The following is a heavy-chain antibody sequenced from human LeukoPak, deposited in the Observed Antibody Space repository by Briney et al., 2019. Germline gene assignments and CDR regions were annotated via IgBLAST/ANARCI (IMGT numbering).Heavy chain of an antibody. CDR3: ARLVTIITVTTARYWYFDL. Sequence: PSETLSLTCTFSSDSISISSYYCGWIRQPPGKGLEWIGSSYYSGSTYYNPSLKSRVTISVDTSKNQFSLKLSSVTAADTAVYFCARLVTIITVTTARYWYFDLWGRGTLVTVSS. CDR2: SYYSGST. D-gene: IGHD4-17*01. CDR1: SDSISISSYY. J-gene: IGHJ2*01. V-gene: IGHV4-39*01.